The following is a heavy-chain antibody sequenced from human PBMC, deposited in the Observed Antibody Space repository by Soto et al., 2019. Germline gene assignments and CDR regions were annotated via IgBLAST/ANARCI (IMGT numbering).Heavy chain of an antibody. V-gene: IGHV3-21*01. J-gene: IGHJ6*02. D-gene: IGHD3-10*01. CDR1: GFTLTTYT. CDR2: ITSSSGHI. CDR3: VRERGLSSFYGMDV. Sequence: GGSLRLSCEASGFTLTTYTMNRVRQASGKGLEWVSPITSSSGHIYYADSVKGRFTISRDNARNSLYLQMNSLRAEDTAVYYCVRERGLSSFYGMDVWGQGTTVTVSS.